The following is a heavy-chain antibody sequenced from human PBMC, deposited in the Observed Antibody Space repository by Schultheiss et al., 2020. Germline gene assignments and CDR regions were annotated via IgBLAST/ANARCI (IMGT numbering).Heavy chain of an antibody. J-gene: IGHJ4*02. V-gene: IGHV3-48*01. D-gene: IGHD4-17*01. Sequence: GESLKISCAASGFTFSSYSMNWVRQAPGKGLEWVSYISGSGHTIYYADSVKGRFTISRDNAKKSLYLQMNSLRAEDTAVYYCAKGDYGDYAALSYWGQGTLVTVSS. CDR2: ISGSGHTI. CDR3: AKGDYGDYAALSY. CDR1: GFTFSSYS.